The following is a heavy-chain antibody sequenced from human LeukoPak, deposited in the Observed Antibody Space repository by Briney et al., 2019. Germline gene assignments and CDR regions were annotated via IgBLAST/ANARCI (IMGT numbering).Heavy chain of an antibody. CDR2: IWYDGSNK. CDR3: ARGDYYDSSGYSQYFQH. J-gene: IGHJ1*01. V-gene: IGHV3-33*01. D-gene: IGHD3-22*01. CDR1: GFTFSNYG. Sequence: GGSLRLSCAASGFTFSNYGMHWVRQASGKGLEWVAVIWYDGSNKYYADSVKGRFTISRDNSKNTLYLQMNSLRAEDTAVYYCARGDYYDSSGYSQYFQHWGQGTLVTVSS.